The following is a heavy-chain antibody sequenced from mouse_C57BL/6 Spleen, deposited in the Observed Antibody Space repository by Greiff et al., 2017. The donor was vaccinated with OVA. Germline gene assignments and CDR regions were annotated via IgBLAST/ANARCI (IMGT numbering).Heavy chain of an antibody. CDR1: GFTFSSYA. CDR3: TRAYGNYENWYFDV. D-gene: IGHD2-1*01. J-gene: IGHJ1*03. Sequence: EVMLVESGEGLVKPGGSLKLSCAASGFTFSSYAMSWVRQTPEKRLEWVAYISSGGDYIYYADTVKGRFTISRDNARNTLYLQMSSLKSEDTAMYYCTRAYGNYENWYFDVWGTGTTVTVSS. V-gene: IGHV5-9-1*02. CDR2: ISSGGDYI.